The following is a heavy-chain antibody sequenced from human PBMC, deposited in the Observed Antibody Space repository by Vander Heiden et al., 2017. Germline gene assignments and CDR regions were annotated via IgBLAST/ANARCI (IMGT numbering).Heavy chain of an antibody. Sequence: QLQLQESGPALVKPSETLSLTCTVSGGSISSSSYYWGWIRQPPGKGLEWIGSIYYSGSTYYNPSHKSRVTISVDTAKNQFSLKLSSVTAADTAVYYCASMYYDFWSGYYHKGFDYWGQGTLVTVSS. CDR3: ASMYYDFWSGYYHKGFDY. D-gene: IGHD3-3*01. CDR1: GGSISSSSYY. J-gene: IGHJ4*02. V-gene: IGHV4-39*01. CDR2: IYYSGST.